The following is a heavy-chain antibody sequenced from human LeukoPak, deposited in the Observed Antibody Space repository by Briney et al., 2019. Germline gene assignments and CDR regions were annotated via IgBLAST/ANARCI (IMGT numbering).Heavy chain of an antibody. J-gene: IGHJ4*02. CDR2: IWYDGSNK. CDR1: GFTFSSYG. CDR3: ARGYCSGGSCYGCFDY. D-gene: IGHD2-15*01. V-gene: IGHV3-33*01. Sequence: GRSLRLSCAASGFTFSSYGMHWVRQAPGKGLEWVAVIWYDGSNKYYADSVKGRFTISRDNSKNTLYLQMNSLRAEDTAVYYCARGYCSGGSCYGCFDYWGQGTLVTVSS.